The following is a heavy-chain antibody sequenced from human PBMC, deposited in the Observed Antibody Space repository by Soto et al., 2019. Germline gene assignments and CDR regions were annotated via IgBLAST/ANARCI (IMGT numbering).Heavy chain of an antibody. Sequence: EVQLVEAGGGLVQPGGSLRLSCAVSGFIFSDHYMDWVRQAPGKGLEWIGRIGNKANSYPTEYAASVKGRIIVSRDDSKNPVDLQMNSLKSEDTAVYYCATPRDSGSYSAFDIWGQGTMVTVSS. J-gene: IGHJ3*02. V-gene: IGHV3-72*01. CDR2: IGNKANSYPT. CDR3: ATPRDSGSYSAFDI. D-gene: IGHD1-26*01. CDR1: GFIFSDHY.